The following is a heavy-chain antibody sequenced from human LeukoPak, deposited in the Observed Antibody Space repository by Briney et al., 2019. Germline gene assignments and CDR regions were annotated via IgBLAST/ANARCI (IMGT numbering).Heavy chain of an antibody. Sequence: GGSLRLSCAASGFTFSSYSMNWVRQAPGKGLEWVSSISSSSSYIYYADSVKGQFTISRDNAKNSLYLQMNSLRAEDTAVYYCARDRGSSLYYFDYWGQGTLVTVSS. D-gene: IGHD6-13*01. CDR3: ARDRGSSLYYFDY. V-gene: IGHV3-21*01. J-gene: IGHJ4*02. CDR2: ISSSSSYI. CDR1: GFTFSSYS.